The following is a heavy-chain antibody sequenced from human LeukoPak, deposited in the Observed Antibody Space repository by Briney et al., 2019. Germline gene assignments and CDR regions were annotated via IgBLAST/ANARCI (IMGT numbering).Heavy chain of an antibody. V-gene: IGHV3-66*01. J-gene: IGHJ2*01. CDR1: GFTVSSNY. Sequence: GGSLRLSCAASGFTVSSNYMSWVRQAPGKGLEWVSVIYSGGSTYYADSVKGRFTISRDNSKNTLYLQMNSLRAEDTAVYYCARDPVGAAAAGTNWYFDLWGRGTLVTVSS. CDR3: ARDPVGAAAAGTNWYFDL. D-gene: IGHD6-13*01. CDR2: IYSGGST.